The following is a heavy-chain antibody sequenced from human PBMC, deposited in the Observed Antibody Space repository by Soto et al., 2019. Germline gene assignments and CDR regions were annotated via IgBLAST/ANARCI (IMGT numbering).Heavy chain of an antibody. Sequence: QVQLQESGPGLVKPSETLSLTCTVSGGSMRSYYWNWIRQPAGEGLEWIGRIYARGSTKYNPSLESRVTMFVDVSHHQFALRLTSATAADATVYYCAGIGEEFYYGMDVWGQGTTITVSS. D-gene: IGHD3-3*01. V-gene: IGHV4-4*07. CDR1: GGSMRSYY. CDR3: AGIGEEFYYGMDV. J-gene: IGHJ6*02. CDR2: IYARGST.